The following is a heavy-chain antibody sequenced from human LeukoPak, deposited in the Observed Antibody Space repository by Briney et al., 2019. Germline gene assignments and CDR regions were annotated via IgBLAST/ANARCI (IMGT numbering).Heavy chain of an antibody. V-gene: IGHV3-23*01. Sequence: GSLRLSCAASGFTFSSYAMSWVRQAPGKGLEWVSAISGSGGSTYYADSVKGRFTISRDNSKNTLYLQMNSLRAEDTAVYYCAKDFRVVPAAMDFDYWGQGTLVTVSS. D-gene: IGHD2-2*01. CDR1: GFTFSSYA. CDR2: ISGSGGST. CDR3: AKDFRVVPAAMDFDY. J-gene: IGHJ4*02.